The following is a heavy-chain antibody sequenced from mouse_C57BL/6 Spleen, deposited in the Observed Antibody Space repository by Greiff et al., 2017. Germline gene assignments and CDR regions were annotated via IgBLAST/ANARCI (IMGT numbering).Heavy chain of an antibody. V-gene: IGHV1-64*01. Sequence: QVQLQQPGAELVKPGASVKLSCKASGYTFTSYWMHWVKQRPGQGLEWIGMIHPNSGSTNYNEKFKSKATLTVDKSSSTAYMQLSSLTSEDSAVYYCARRGLRRRDWYFEVWGTGTTVTVAS. J-gene: IGHJ1*03. D-gene: IGHD2-4*01. CDR1: GYTFTSYW. CDR2: IHPNSGST. CDR3: ARRGLRRRDWYFEV.